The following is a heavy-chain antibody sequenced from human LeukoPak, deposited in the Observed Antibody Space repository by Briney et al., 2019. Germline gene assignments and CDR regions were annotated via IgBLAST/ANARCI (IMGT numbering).Heavy chain of an antibody. Sequence: ASVKVSCKASGYTFTSYAMHWVRQAPGQRLEWMGWINAGNGNTKYSQKFQGRVTITRDTSASTAYMELSSLRSEDTAVYYCARVIRFLEEGYMDVWGKGTTVTVSS. CDR2: INAGNGNT. V-gene: IGHV1-3*01. D-gene: IGHD3-3*01. CDR1: GYTFTSYA. J-gene: IGHJ6*03. CDR3: ARVIRFLEEGYMDV.